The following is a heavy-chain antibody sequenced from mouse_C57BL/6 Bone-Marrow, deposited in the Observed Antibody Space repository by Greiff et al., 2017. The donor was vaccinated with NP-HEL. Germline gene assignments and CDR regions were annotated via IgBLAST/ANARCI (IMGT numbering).Heavy chain of an antibody. CDR2: IDPNSGGT. V-gene: IGHV1-72*01. CDR1: GYTFPSYW. CDR3: ARAPYGSRKAWFAY. D-gene: IGHD1-1*01. J-gene: IGHJ3*01. Sequence: VQLQQPGAELVKPGASVKLSCKASGYTFPSYWMHWVKQRPGRGLEWIGRIDPNSGGTKYNEKFKSKATLTVDKPSSTAYMQLSSLTSEDSAVYYWARAPYGSRKAWFAYWGQGTLVTVSA.